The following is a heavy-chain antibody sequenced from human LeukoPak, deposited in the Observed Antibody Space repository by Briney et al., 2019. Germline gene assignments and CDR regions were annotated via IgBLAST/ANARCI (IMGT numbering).Heavy chain of an antibody. V-gene: IGHV4-59*08. D-gene: IGHD3-10*01. Sequence: SETLSLTCTVSGGSISSYYWSWIRQPPGMGLEWIGYVSHSDFNKSNGDITNYNPSLESRITTSRDTSKNQFSLKLMSVIAADTAVYCCARRRGDYGSGELDYWGQGTLVTVSS. J-gene: IGHJ4*02. CDR2: VSHSDFNKSNGDIT. CDR1: GGSISSYY. CDR3: ARRRGDYGSGELDY.